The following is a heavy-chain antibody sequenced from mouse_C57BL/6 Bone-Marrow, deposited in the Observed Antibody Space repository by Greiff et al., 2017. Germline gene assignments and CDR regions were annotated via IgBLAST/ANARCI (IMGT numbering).Heavy chain of an antibody. J-gene: IGHJ1*03. CDR3: ARERIYDNWYFDV. Sequence: VQLKESGPVLVKPGPSVKISCKASGFTFTDYYMHWVKQSHGKSLEWIGLVYPYNGGTSYNQKFKGKATLTVDTSSSTAYMELNSLTSEDSAVYYCARERIYDNWYFDVWGTGTTVTVSS. V-gene: IGHV1-36*01. CDR2: VYPYNGGT. D-gene: IGHD2-3*01. CDR1: GFTFTDYY.